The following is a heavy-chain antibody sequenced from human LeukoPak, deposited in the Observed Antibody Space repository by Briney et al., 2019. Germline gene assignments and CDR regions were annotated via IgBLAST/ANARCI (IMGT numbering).Heavy chain of an antibody. D-gene: IGHD3-22*01. CDR3: ATAPYYYDSSGYYRAFDI. CDR2: FDPEDGET. Sequence: GASVKVSCKVSGYTLTELSMHWVRPAPGKGLEWMGGFDPEDGETIYAQKFQGRVTMTEDTSTDTAYMELSSLRSEDTAVYYCATAPYYYDSSGYYRAFDIWGQGTMVTVSS. J-gene: IGHJ3*02. CDR1: GYTLTELS. V-gene: IGHV1-24*01.